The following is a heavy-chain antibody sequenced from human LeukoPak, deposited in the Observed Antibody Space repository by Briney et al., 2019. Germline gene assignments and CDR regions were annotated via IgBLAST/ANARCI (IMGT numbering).Heavy chain of an antibody. D-gene: IGHD3-22*01. CDR2: IKQDGSEK. Sequence: GGSLRLSCAASGFTFSSYWMSWVRQAPGKGLEWVANIKQDGSEKYYADSVKGRFTISRDNAKNSLYLQMNSLTAEDPAVYYCARCYYDSSGPPEDWGQGTLVTVSS. V-gene: IGHV3-7*01. J-gene: IGHJ4*02. CDR3: ARCYYDSSGPPED. CDR1: GFTFSSYW.